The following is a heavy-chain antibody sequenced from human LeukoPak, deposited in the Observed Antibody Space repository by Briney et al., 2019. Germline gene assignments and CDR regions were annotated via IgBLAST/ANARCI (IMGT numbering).Heavy chain of an antibody. CDR3: ARRRGYAAAAGTYSYYYYYYMDV. V-gene: IGHV4-34*01. Sequence: SETLSLTCAVYGGSFSGYYWSWIRPPPGKGLECIGEINHSGSTNYNPSLKSRVTISVDTSKNQFSLKLSSVTAADTAVYYCARRRGYAAAAGTYSYYYYYYMDVWGKGTTVTVSS. D-gene: IGHD6-13*01. CDR2: INHSGST. CDR1: GGSFSGYY. J-gene: IGHJ6*03.